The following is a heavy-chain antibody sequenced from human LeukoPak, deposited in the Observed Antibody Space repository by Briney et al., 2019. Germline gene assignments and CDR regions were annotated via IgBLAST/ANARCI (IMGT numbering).Heavy chain of an antibody. J-gene: IGHJ4*02. Sequence: GASVKVSCKASGYTFTGYYMHWVRQAPGQGLEWMGWINPNSGGTNYAQKFQGRVTMTRDTSISTAYMELCRLRSDDTAVYYCARDPGVYCTNGVCYPGVFDYWGQGTLVTVSS. V-gene: IGHV1-2*02. CDR1: GYTFTGYY. CDR3: ARDPGVYCTNGVCYPGVFDY. CDR2: INPNSGGT. D-gene: IGHD2-8*01.